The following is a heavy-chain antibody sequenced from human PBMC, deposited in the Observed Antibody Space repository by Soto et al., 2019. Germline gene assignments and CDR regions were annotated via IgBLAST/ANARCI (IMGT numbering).Heavy chain of an antibody. CDR1: GGSISSYY. Sequence: PSETLSLTCTVSGGSISSYYWSWIRQPPGKGLEWIGYIYYSGSTNYNPSLKSRVTISVDTSKNQFSLKLSSVTAADTAVYYCARAYCGGDCYGTYYFDYWGQGTLVTVS. CDR2: IYYSGST. V-gene: IGHV4-59*01. J-gene: IGHJ4*02. D-gene: IGHD2-21*02. CDR3: ARAYCGGDCYGTYYFDY.